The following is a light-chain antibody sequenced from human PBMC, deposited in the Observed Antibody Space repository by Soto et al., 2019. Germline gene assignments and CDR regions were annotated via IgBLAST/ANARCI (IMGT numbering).Light chain of an antibody. V-gene: IGKV3-15*01. CDR1: QSVSGD. J-gene: IGKJ5*01. CDR2: DAS. Sequence: EIVMTQSPATLSVSPGDRATLSCRASQSVSGDLAWYHHKPGQAPRLLIYDASTRALDTPARFAGSGSGTESTLTISSLQSEDFAVYFCQQYNYWPITFGQGTRLEIK. CDR3: QQYNYWPIT.